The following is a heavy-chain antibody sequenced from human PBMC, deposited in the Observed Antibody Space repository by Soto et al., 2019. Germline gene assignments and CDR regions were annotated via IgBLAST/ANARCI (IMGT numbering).Heavy chain of an antibody. CDR2: IYYSGST. D-gene: IGHD2-2*01. CDR1: GGFVSSGSYY. J-gene: IGHJ4*02. CDR3: ARQPAYQLQFDY. Sequence: PSETLSLTCAVYGGFVSSGSYYWSWIRQPPGKGLEWIGYIYYSGSTNYNPSLKSRVTISVDTSKNQFSLKLSSVTAADTAVYYCARQPAYQLQFDYWGQGTLVTVSS. V-gene: IGHV4-61*01.